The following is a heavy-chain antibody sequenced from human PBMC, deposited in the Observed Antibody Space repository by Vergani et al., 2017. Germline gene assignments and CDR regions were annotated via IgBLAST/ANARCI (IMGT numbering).Heavy chain of an antibody. D-gene: IGHD3-22*01. Sequence: QVQLVQSGAEVKKPGASVKVSCKASGYTFTGYYMHWVRQAPGQGLEWMGWINPNSGGTNYAQKFQGRVTMTRDTSISTAYMELSRLRSDDTAVYYCARDPYYYDSSGYLTVGRYYYYGMDVWGQGTTVTVSS. J-gene: IGHJ6*02. CDR3: ARDPYYYDSSGYLTVGRYYYYGMDV. CDR2: INPNSGGT. CDR1: GYTFTGYY. V-gene: IGHV1-2*02.